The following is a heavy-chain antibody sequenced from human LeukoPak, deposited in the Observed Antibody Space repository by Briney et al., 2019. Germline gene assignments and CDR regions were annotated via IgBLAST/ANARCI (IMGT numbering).Heavy chain of an antibody. V-gene: IGHV1-46*01. CDR3: AKDPDRYSGSYYFDY. D-gene: IGHD1-26*01. CDR1: GYTFTSYY. Sequence: ASVKVSCKASGYTFTSYYMHWVRQAPGQGLEWMGIINPSGGSTSYAQKFQGRVTMTRDTSTSTVYMELSSLRSEDTAVYYCAKDPDRYSGSYYFDYWGQGTLVTVSS. J-gene: IGHJ4*02. CDR2: INPSGGST.